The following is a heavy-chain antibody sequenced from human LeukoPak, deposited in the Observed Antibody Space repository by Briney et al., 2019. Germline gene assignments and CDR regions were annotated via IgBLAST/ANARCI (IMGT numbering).Heavy chain of an antibody. CDR2: IYYSKNT. CDR1: GGSISSSSAY. V-gene: IGHV4-39*01. Sequence: SETLSLTCTVSGGSISSSSAYWGWIRQPPGKGLEWIGSIYYSKNTYYNPSLKSRVTISADTSKNQFSLTLGSVSATDTAVYYCVSPRGFSYGYIDYWGQGTPLTVSS. CDR3: VSPRGFSYGYIDY. J-gene: IGHJ4*02. D-gene: IGHD5-18*01.